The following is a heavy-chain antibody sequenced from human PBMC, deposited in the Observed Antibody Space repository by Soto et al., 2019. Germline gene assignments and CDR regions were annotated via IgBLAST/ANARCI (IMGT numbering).Heavy chain of an antibody. Sequence: GGSLRLSCAASGFTFDDYTMHWVRQAPGKGLEWVSLISWDGGSTYYADSVKGRFTISRDNSKNSLYLQMNSLRTEDTALYYCAKDIGFRITMFQFDPWGQGTLVTVSS. CDR2: ISWDGGST. D-gene: IGHD3-10*02. J-gene: IGHJ5*02. V-gene: IGHV3-43*01. CDR1: GFTFDDYT. CDR3: AKDIGFRITMFQFDP.